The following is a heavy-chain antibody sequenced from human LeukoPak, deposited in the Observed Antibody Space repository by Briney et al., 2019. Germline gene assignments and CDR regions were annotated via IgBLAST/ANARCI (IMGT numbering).Heavy chain of an antibody. J-gene: IGHJ4*02. CDR2: IYSGGST. V-gene: IGHV3-53*01. CDR1: VFTVSSNY. Sequence: GGSVRLSCAASVFTVSSNYMSWVRQAPGRGREWGSVIYSGGSTYYADSVKGRFTISRDNSKNTLYLQMNSLRAEDTAVYYCARASRDYYDRPIDYWGQGTLVTVSS. D-gene: IGHD3-22*01. CDR3: ARASRDYYDRPIDY.